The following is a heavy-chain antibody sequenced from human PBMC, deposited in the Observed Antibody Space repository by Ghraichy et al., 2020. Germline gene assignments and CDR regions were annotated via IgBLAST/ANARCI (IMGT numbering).Heavy chain of an antibody. V-gene: IGHV3-21*01. CDR1: GFTFSSYS. CDR3: ARDQVMDYVGNPPFAY. CDR2: ISSSSSYI. Sequence: GGSLRLSCAASGFTFSSYSMNWVRQAPGKGLEWVSSISSSSSYIYYADSVKGRFTISRDNAKNSLYLQMNSLRAEDTAVYYCARDQVMDYVGNPPFAYWGQGTMFTVSS. D-gene: IGHD4-23*01. J-gene: IGHJ4*02.